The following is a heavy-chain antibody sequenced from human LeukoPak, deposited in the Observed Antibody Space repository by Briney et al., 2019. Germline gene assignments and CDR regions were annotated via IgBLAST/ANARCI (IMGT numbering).Heavy chain of an antibody. CDR2: IYPGDSDT. Sequence: GESLKISCKASGYTFTNYWIGWVRRIPGKGLEWMGIIYPGDSDTRYSPSFQGQVTISADKSISTAYLQWSSLKASDTAMYYCARYRYCSSSSCYYYFDYWGQGALVTVSS. V-gene: IGHV5-51*01. D-gene: IGHD2-2*01. CDR1: GYTFTNYW. J-gene: IGHJ4*02. CDR3: ARYRYCSSSSCYYYFDY.